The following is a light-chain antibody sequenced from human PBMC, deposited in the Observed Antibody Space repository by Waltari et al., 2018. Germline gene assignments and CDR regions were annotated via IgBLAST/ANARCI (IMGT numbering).Light chain of an antibody. CDR3: LLYYGGAQLV. Sequence: QTVVTQEPSLTVSPGGTVTLTCASTTGAVTGDHCPNWFQQKPGQSPRTLIYSTTNKHSWPPARFSGSLLGGKAALTLSGVQPEDEADYYCLLYYGGAQLVFGTGTKVTVL. CDR1: TGAVTGDHC. J-gene: IGLJ1*01. CDR2: STT. V-gene: IGLV7-43*01.